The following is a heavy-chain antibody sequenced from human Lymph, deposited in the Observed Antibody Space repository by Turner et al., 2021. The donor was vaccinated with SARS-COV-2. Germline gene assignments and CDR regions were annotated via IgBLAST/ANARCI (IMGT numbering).Heavy chain of an antibody. Sequence: QVQLEESGGGVAQPGRSLRLSCAASGFTFSTYAIHWVRQAAGKGLEWVAVISYDGSNKYYADSVKGRFTISRDNSKNTLYLQMNSLSAEDTAVYYCARYGSGGYFYYGLDVWGQGTTVTVSS. CDR1: GFTFSTYA. J-gene: IGHJ6*02. D-gene: IGHD3-10*01. CDR3: ARYGSGGYFYYGLDV. CDR2: ISYDGSNK. V-gene: IGHV3-30*04.